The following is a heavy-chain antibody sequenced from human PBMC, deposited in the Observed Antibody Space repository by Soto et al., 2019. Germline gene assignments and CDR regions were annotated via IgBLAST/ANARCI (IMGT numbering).Heavy chain of an antibody. V-gene: IGHV5-51*01. D-gene: IGHD6-6*01. CDR2: IYPFDSDT. CDR1: GYSFGSYW. CDR3: GSTRSFTIGIYYDGRDV. Sequence: ESLQISCQGSGYSFGSYWLGWVRQMPGKDLEWMGIIYPFDSDTRYIPSFQGQVTISADKSLRTAYLQWTSLKASDTALYYCGSTRSFTIGIYYDGRDVLGKGKTVTVSS. J-gene: IGHJ6*04.